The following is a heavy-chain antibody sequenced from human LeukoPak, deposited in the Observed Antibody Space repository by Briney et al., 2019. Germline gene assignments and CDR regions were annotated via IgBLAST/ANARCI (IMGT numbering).Heavy chain of an antibody. CDR2: IYSDGTT. D-gene: IGHD3-10*01. J-gene: IGHJ6*04. Sequence: PGVALRLSCAASGFTVTSNFMTVVRHAPGKGLEWVSIIYSDGTTYYVDSVKGRFTISTDNSKNTLYLQMSSLRAEDTAVYYCARATFLLRGISYYYYMEGWGKGTTVTVST. V-gene: IGHV3-66*01. CDR1: GFTVTSNF. CDR3: ARATFLLRGISYYYYMEG.